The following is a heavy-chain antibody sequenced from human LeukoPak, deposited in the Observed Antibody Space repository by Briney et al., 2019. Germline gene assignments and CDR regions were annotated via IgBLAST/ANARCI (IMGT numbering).Heavy chain of an antibody. CDR2: IYTSGST. J-gene: IGHJ5*02. CDR1: GGSISSGSYY. D-gene: IGHD3-9*01. V-gene: IGHV4-61*02. CDR3: ARDRDYDILTGSEHWFDP. Sequence: PSQTLSLTCTVSGGSISSGSYYWSWIRQPAGKGLEWIGRIYTSGSTNYNPSLKSRVTMSVDTSKNQFSLKLSSVTAADTAVYYCARDRDYDILTGSEHWFDPWGQGTLVTVSS.